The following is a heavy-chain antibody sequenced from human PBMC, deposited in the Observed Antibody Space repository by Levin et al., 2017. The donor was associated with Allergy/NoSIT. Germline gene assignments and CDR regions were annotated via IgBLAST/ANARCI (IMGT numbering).Heavy chain of an antibody. CDR3: AREPRGASCWPHFDH. J-gene: IGHJ4*02. CDR2: ISYDGSNK. CDR1: GFTFSTYG. Sequence: PGGSLRLSCAASGFTFSTYGVHWVRQPPGKGLEWVAGISYDGSNKYYADSVKGRFSISRDNSKNTLYLQMTSLGADDTAVFYCAREPRGASCWPHFDHWGQGALVTVSS. D-gene: IGHD2-2*01. V-gene: IGHV3-33*01.